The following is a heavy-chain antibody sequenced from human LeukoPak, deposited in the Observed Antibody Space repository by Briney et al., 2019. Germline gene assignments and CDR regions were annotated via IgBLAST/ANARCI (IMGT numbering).Heavy chain of an antibody. Sequence: GGSLRLSCAASGFTVSSNYMSWVRQAPGKGLEWVSVIYSGGSTYYADSVKGRFTISRDNSKNTLYLRMNSLRAEDTAVYYCARESVDYYYYYYGMDVWGQGTTVTVSS. CDR3: ARESVDYYYYYYGMDV. V-gene: IGHV3-66*01. CDR2: IYSGGST. J-gene: IGHJ6*02. D-gene: IGHD2-15*01. CDR1: GFTVSSNY.